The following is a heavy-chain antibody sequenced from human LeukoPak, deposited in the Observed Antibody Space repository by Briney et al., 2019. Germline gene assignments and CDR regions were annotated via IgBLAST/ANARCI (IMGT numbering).Heavy chain of an antibody. CDR2: IYHSGST. Sequence: SETLSLTCTVSGGSISSSSYYWGWIRQPPGKGLEWIGSIYHSGSTYYNPSLKSRVTISVDTSKNQFSLKLSSVTAADTAVYYCARFAAGWNEYYFDYWGQGTLVTVSS. CDR1: GGSISSSSYY. D-gene: IGHD1-1*01. V-gene: IGHV4-39*01. CDR3: ARFAAGWNEYYFDY. J-gene: IGHJ4*02.